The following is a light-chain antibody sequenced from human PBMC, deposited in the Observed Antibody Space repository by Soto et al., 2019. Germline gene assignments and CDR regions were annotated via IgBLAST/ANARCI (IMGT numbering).Light chain of an antibody. J-gene: IGKJ3*01. CDR2: DAS. CDR1: QSVSNY. V-gene: IGKV3-11*01. Sequence: EIVLTQSPATLSLSPGERATLSCRASQSVSNYLARYQQKPGQAPRLLMYDASNRATGIPARFSGSGSGTDFSLTISSLEPEDFAVYYCQQRSNWPPVTFGPETKLNIK. CDR3: QQRSNWPPVT.